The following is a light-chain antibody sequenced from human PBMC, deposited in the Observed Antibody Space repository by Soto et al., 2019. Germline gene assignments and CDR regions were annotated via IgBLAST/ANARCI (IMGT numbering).Light chain of an antibody. Sequence: QSALTQPPSVSGSPGQSVTISCTGTSSDVGSYNRVSWYQQPPGTAPKVMIYEVSNRPSGVPDRFSGSKSDNTASLTISGLQAEDEADYYCSSYTSSSTYVFGTETKVTVL. CDR2: EVS. CDR1: SSDVGSYNR. V-gene: IGLV2-18*02. J-gene: IGLJ1*01. CDR3: SSYTSSSTYV.